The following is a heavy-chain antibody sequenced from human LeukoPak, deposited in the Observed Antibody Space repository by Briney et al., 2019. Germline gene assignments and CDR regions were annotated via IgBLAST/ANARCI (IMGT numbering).Heavy chain of an antibody. D-gene: IGHD3-22*01. CDR2: IIPIFGTA. J-gene: IGHJ4*02. V-gene: IGHV1-69*05. CDR3: ARDRTDYYDSSGEFDY. Sequence: SVKVSCKASGYTFTSYGISWVRQAPGQGLEWMGRIIPIFGTANYAQKFQGRVTITTDESTSTAYMELSSLRSEDTAVYYCARDRTDYYDSSGEFDYWGQGTLVTVSS. CDR1: GYTFTSYG.